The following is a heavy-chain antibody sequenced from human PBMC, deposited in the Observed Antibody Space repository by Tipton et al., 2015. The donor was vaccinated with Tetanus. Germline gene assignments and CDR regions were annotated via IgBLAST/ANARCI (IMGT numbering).Heavy chain of an antibody. V-gene: IGHV4-34*11. CDR3: ARATFDFPKKGPFDS. Sequence: TLSLTCAVYGASFSDYYWSWIRQPPGKGLEWLAYIFSSGSTNSDYSLKSRITISRDTSKNLFSLNLASVTAADTAVYFCARATFDFPKKGPFDSWGQGTPVLVSA. D-gene: IGHD3-3*01. J-gene: IGHJ4*02. CDR1: GASFSDYY. CDR2: IFSSGST.